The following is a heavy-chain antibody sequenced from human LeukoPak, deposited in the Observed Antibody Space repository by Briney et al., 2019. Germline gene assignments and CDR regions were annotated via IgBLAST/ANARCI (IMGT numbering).Heavy chain of an antibody. D-gene: IGHD3-10*01. CDR1: GFTFSSYS. J-gene: IGHJ6*03. Sequence: GGSLRLSCAASGFTFSSYSMNWVRQAPGKGLEWVGRSRNKANSYSTTFGKSVKGRLTISRDESENSLYLQLNSLKTEDTGVYYCVRLSRGAMNYYMDVWGKGTTVTISS. CDR2: SRNKANSYST. CDR3: VRLSRGAMNYYMDV. V-gene: IGHV3-72*01.